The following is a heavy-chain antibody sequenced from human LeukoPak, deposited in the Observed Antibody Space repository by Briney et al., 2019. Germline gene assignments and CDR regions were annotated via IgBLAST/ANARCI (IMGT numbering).Heavy chain of an antibody. D-gene: IGHD3-10*01. CDR1: GGSISSSSYY. V-gene: IGHV4-39*01. Sequence: SETLSPTCTVSGGSISSSSYYWGWIRQPSGKGLEWIGSIYYSGSTYYNPSLKSRVTISVDTSKNQFSLKLSSVTAADTAVYYCARVTSRVWFGELLYYDYWGQGTLVTVSS. CDR2: IYYSGST. J-gene: IGHJ4*02. CDR3: ARVTSRVWFGELLYYDY.